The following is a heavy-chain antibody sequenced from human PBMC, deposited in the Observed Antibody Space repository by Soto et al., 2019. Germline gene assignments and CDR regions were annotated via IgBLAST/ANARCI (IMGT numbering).Heavy chain of an antibody. Sequence: PSETLSLTCTVSGDSISSLYWSWIRQPPGKGLEWIGYIYYSGSINYNPSLKSRVTISVDPSKNQFSLRLSSVTAADTAVYYCAREVVADFWFDPWGQGTLVT. V-gene: IGHV4-59*12. CDR2: IYYSGSI. D-gene: IGHD2-15*01. CDR1: GDSISSLY. CDR3: AREVVADFWFDP. J-gene: IGHJ5*02.